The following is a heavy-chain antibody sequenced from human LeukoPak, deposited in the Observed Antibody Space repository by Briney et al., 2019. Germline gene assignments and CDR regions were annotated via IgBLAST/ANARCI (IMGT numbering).Heavy chain of an antibody. D-gene: IGHD3-22*01. J-gene: IGHJ4*02. CDR2: ISGSGGST. Sequence: GGSLRLSCAASGFTFSSYAMSWVRQAPGKGLEWVSAISGSGGSTYYADSVKGRFTISRDNSKNTLYLQMNSLRAEDTAVYYRARDDTSGHYYFDYWGQGTLVTVSS. V-gene: IGHV3-23*01. CDR1: GFTFSSYA. CDR3: ARDDTSGHYYFDY.